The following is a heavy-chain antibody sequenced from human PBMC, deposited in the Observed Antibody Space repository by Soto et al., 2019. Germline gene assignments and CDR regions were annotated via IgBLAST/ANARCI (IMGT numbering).Heavy chain of an antibody. V-gene: IGHV3-7*05. CDR1: GFTFSTYW. CDR2: IQQDGGDK. D-gene: IGHD6-19*01. Sequence: EVQLVESGGGLVQPGGSLRLSCAASGFTFSTYWMSWLRQAPGKGLEWVANIQQDGGDKYHVDSVKGRFTISRYNAKNTLDVKMSSLRTEDTVVYYCAREAQGVPPKDGSGHWPWYFDICGRGTLVTVSS. J-gene: IGHJ2*01. CDR3: AREAQGVPPKDGSGHWPWYFDI.